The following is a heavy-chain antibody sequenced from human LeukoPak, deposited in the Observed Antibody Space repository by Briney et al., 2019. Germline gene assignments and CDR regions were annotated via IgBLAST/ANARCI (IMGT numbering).Heavy chain of an antibody. D-gene: IGHD6-6*01. CDR2: IKQDGSEK. CDR1: GFTFSSYW. CDR3: ARGLPNSYAALMYYFDY. V-gene: IGHV3-7*01. J-gene: IGHJ4*02. Sequence: GGSLRLSCAASGFTFSSYWKSWVRQAPGKGLEWVANIKQDGSEKYYVDSVKGRFTISRDNAKNSLYLQMNSLRAEDTAVYYCARGLPNSYAALMYYFDYWGQGTLVTVSS.